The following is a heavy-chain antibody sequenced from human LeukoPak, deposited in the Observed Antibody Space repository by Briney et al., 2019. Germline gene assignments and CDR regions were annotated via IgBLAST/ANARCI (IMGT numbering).Heavy chain of an antibody. J-gene: IGHJ5*02. Sequence: SETLSLTCAVYGGSFSGYYWSWIRQPPGKGPEWIGEINHSGSTNYNPSLKSRVTISVDTSKNQFSLKLSSVTAADTAVYYCARGRGSSSWSKHNWFDPWGQGTLVTVSS. CDR1: GGSFSGYY. CDR2: INHSGST. D-gene: IGHD6-13*01. V-gene: IGHV4-34*01. CDR3: ARGRGSSSWSKHNWFDP.